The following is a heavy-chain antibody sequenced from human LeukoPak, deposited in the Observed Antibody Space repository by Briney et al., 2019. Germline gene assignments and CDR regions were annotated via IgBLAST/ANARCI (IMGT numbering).Heavy chain of an antibody. J-gene: IGHJ4*02. CDR3: ARVGSHYDILTGYYILGGFDY. D-gene: IGHD3-9*01. Sequence: GRALRLTCVASGFIYSWYWMSWVRQARGKGLEWVANIKQDGSGKYYVDSVKGRFTISRDNAKNSLYLQMNSLRAEDTAVYYCARVGSHYDILTGYYILGGFDYWGQGTLVTVSS. CDR2: IKQDGSGK. V-gene: IGHV3-7*01. CDR1: GFIYSWYW.